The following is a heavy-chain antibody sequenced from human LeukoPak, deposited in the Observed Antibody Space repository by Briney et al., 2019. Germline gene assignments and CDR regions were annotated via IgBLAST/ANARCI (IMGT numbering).Heavy chain of an antibody. CDR2: IKHSGST. J-gene: IGHJ4*02. CDR3: ARLDLRRSFDY. CDR1: GGSFSGYY. V-gene: IGHV4-34*01. Sequence: SETLSLTCAVYGGSFSGYYWSWIRPPPGKGLEWIGEIKHSGSTNYNPSLKSRVTISVDTSKNQFSLKLSSVTAADTAVYYCARLDLRRSFDYWGQGTLVTVSS.